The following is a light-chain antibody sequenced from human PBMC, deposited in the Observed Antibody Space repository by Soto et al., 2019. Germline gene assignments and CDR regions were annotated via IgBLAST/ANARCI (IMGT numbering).Light chain of an antibody. CDR3: QQYNNWPLWT. V-gene: IGKV3-15*01. CDR1: QSVSSN. CDR2: GAS. J-gene: IGKJ1*01. Sequence: EIVMTQSPATLSVSPGERATLSCRASQSVSSNLAWYRQKPGQAPRLLIYGASTRATGIPARFSGRGSGTEFTLTISSLQSEDFAVYYCQQYNNWPLWTFGQGTKVDIK.